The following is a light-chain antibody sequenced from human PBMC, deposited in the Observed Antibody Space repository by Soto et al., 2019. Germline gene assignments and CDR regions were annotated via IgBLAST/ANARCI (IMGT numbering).Light chain of an antibody. J-gene: IGKJ1*01. Sequence: ERGITQAPATPSVSPGERATPSCRASQSVSSNLAWYQQKPGQAPRLLIYGASTRATGIPARFSGSESGTEFTLTISSLQSEDFAVYYCQQYNNWPQTFGQGTKVDIK. CDR2: GAS. CDR1: QSVSSN. CDR3: QQYNNWPQT. V-gene: IGKV3-15*01.